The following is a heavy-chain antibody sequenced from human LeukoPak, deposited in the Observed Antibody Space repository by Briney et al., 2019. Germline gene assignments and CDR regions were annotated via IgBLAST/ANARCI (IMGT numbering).Heavy chain of an antibody. CDR3: ARVLKYYYGSGIYSYYFDY. CDR1: GGSISSYY. CDR2: IYYSGST. J-gene: IGHJ4*02. Sequence: TTSETLSLTCTVSGGSISSYYWSWIRQPPGKGLEWIGYIYYSGSTNYNPSLKSRVTISVDTSKNQFSLKLSSVTAADTAVYYCARVLKYYYGSGIYSYYFDYWGRGTLVTVSS. D-gene: IGHD3-10*01. V-gene: IGHV4-59*08.